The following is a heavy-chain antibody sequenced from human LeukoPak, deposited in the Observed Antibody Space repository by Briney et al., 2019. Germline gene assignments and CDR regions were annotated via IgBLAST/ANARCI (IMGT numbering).Heavy chain of an antibody. CDR2: INAGSGNT. CDR3: ARDGSGYYYFDY. D-gene: IGHD5-12*01. Sequence: GASVKVSCKTSGYTFTAYAMHWVRQAPGQRLEWMGWINAGSGNTYYSQEFQGRITIARDTSASIAYMELSSLRSEDTAVYYCARDGSGYYYFDYWGQGTLVTVSS. V-gene: IGHV1-3*01. J-gene: IGHJ4*02. CDR1: GYTFTAYA.